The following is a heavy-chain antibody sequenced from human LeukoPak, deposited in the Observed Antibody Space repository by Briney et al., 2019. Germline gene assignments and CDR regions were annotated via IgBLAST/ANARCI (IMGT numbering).Heavy chain of an antibody. CDR3: AKDGDRDGYTRMVHYYYGMDV. J-gene: IGHJ6*02. V-gene: IGHV3-43*02. D-gene: IGHD5-24*01. Sequence: GGSLRLSCAASGFTFDDYAMHWVRQAPGKGLEWVSLISGDSGSTYYADSVTGRFTISRDNSKNSLYLQMNSLRTEDTALYYCAKDGDRDGYTRMVHYYYGMDVWGQGTTVTLPS. CDR1: GFTFDDYA. CDR2: ISGDSGST.